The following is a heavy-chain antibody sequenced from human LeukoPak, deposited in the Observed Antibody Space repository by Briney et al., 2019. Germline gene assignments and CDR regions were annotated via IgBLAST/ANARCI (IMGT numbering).Heavy chain of an antibody. Sequence: GRSLRLSCAASGFNFSNYGMHWVRQAPGKGLEWVAVIWYDGTNKYYADSVKGRFTISRDNSKNTLSVEMISLRVEDTAVYYCVKKVDTYSGLYYPNVWGKGTTVTVTS. CDR1: GFNFSNYG. CDR3: VKKVDTYSGLYYPNV. V-gene: IGHV3-33*06. CDR2: IWYDGTNK. J-gene: IGHJ6*03. D-gene: IGHD5-12*01.